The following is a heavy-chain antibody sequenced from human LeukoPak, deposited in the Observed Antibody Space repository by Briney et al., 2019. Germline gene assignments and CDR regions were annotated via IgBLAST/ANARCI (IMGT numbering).Heavy chain of an antibody. V-gene: IGHV3-30*04. D-gene: IGHD2-21*02. J-gene: IGHJ4*02. CDR3: ARVLYCGGDCYSLALDY. CDR1: GLTFSSYA. Sequence: GGSLRLSCAASGLTFSSYAMHWVRQAPGKGLEWVAVISYDGSNKYYADSVKGRFTISRDNSKNTLYLQMNSLRAEDTAVYYCARVLYCGGDCYSLALDYWGQGTLVTVSS. CDR2: ISYDGSNK.